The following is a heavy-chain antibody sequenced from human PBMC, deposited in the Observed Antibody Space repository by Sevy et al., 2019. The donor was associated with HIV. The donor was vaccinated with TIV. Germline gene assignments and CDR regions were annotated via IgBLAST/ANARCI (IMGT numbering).Heavy chain of an antibody. D-gene: IGHD1-1*01. CDR3: ATSANLDTSWFDP. V-gene: IGHV1-2*02. Sequence: ASVQVSCKTSGSTFSDDYIHWVRQAPGERLEWMGWINSAGTNYAETFQGRVTMTRDASITTAYMELNSLRSDDTATYYCATSANLDTSWFDPWGQGVVVTVSS. J-gene: IGHJ5*02. CDR2: INSAGT. CDR1: GSTFSDDY.